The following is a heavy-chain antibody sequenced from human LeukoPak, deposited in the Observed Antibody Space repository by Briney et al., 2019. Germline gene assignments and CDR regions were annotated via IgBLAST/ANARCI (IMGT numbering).Heavy chain of an antibody. D-gene: IGHD2-2*01. CDR2: IYSGGST. V-gene: IGHV3-66*02. J-gene: IGHJ6*03. CDR3: ARVRAYCSTSTCQYYYYYMDV. CDR1: GFTVSSNY. Sequence: GGSLRLSCAASGFTVSSNYMTWVRQAPGKGLEWVSVIYSGGSTYDADSVKGRFTISRDSSKNTLYPQMNSLRAEDTAVYYCARVRAYCSTSTCQYYYYYMDVWGNGTTVTVSS.